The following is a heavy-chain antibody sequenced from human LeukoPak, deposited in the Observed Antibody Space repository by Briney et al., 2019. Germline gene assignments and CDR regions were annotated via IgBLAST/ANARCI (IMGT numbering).Heavy chain of an antibody. CDR1: GFTFSSYS. CDR2: ISSSSSYI. V-gene: IGHV3-21*01. Sequence: GGSLRLSCAASGFTFSSYSMNWVRQAPGKGLEWVSSISSSSSYIYYADSVKGRFTISRDNAKNSLYLQMNSLRAEDTAVYYCARVSVVVLTSDASDIWGQGTMVTVSS. CDR3: ARVSVVVLTSDASDI. D-gene: IGHD2-21*01. J-gene: IGHJ3*02.